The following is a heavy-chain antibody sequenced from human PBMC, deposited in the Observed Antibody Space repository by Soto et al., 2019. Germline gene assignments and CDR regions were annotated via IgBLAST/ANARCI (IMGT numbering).Heavy chain of an antibody. CDR1: GGSISSGGYY. CDR2: IYYSGST. J-gene: IGHJ4*02. D-gene: IGHD3-9*01. V-gene: IGHV4-31*03. CDR3: AREVGSGYDILTGYQPDY. Sequence: PSETLSLTCTVSGGSISSGGYYWSWIRQHPGKGLEWIGYIYYSGSTYYNPSLKSRVTISVDTSKNQFSLKLSSVTAADTAVYYCAREVGSGYDILTGYQPDYWGQGTLATVSS.